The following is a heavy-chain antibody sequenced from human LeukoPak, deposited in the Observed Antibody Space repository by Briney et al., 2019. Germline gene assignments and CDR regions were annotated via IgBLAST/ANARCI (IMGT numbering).Heavy chain of an antibody. D-gene: IGHD2-8*01. J-gene: IGHJ3*02. CDR1: GRSLQCGAYY. V-gene: IGHV4-31*03. Sequence: SETLSLTCTVSGRSLQCGAYYWRWIRHPPGKGLEWIGYIYYSASTYYNPSLKSRFPISIDTSKNQFSLKLSSVTAADTAVYCCAGRGVNDAFEISGQRTMVSVSS. CDR3: AGRGVNDAFEI. CDR2: IYYSAST.